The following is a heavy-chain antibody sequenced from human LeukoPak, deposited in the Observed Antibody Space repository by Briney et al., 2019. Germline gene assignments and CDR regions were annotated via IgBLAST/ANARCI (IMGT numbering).Heavy chain of an antibody. V-gene: IGHV1-8*01. Sequence: GASVKVSCKASGYTFTSYDINWVRQATGQGLEWMGWMNPNSGNTGYAQKFQGRVTMTRNTSISTAYMELSSLRSEDTAVYYCARGGYCSGGSCIYYYYYGMDVWGQGTTVTVSS. D-gene: IGHD2-15*01. J-gene: IGHJ6*02. CDR2: MNPNSGNT. CDR1: GYTFTSYD. CDR3: ARGGYCSGGSCIYYYYYGMDV.